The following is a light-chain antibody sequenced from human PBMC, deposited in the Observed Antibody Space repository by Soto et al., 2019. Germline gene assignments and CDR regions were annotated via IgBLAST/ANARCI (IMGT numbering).Light chain of an antibody. CDR1: QNINRG. J-gene: IGKJ2*01. CDR2: DAS. Sequence: DMQMTQSPSTLSASVGDRVTITCRASQNINRGLVWYQQRPGKAPKLLMYDASAFESRVPSRCSGSGTGTEFTLTSSGLQPDDSATYYCQQYKSFFGQGTKLEIK. V-gene: IGKV1-5*01. CDR3: QQYKSF.